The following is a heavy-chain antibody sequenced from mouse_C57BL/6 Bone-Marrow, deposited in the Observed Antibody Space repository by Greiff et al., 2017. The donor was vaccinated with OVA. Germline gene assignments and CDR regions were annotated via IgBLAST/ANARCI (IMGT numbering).Heavy chain of an antibody. J-gene: IGHJ2*01. CDR2: IYPGSGNT. D-gene: IGHD3-1*01. V-gene: IGHV1-76*01. CDR3: ASRALRSPYCDY. CDR1: GYTFTDYY. Sequence: QVQLQQSGAELVRPGASVKLSCKASGYTFTDYYINWVKQRPGQGLEWIARIYPGSGNTYYNEKFKGKATLTAEKSSSTAYMQLSSLTSEDSAVYFCASRALRSPYCDYWGQGTTLTVSS.